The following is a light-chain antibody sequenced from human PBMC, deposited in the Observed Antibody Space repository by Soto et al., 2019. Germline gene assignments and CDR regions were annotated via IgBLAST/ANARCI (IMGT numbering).Light chain of an antibody. V-gene: IGLV1-44*01. J-gene: IGLJ2*01. CDR1: SSNIGSNT. CDR3: AAWDDSLNAVV. CDR2: SNN. Sequence: QLVLTQPPSASGTPGQRVTISCSGSSSNIGSNTVNWYQQLPGTAPKLLIYSNNQRPSGVPDRFSGSKSGTSASLAISGLQSDDEADYYCAAWDDSLNAVVFGGGTKLTVL.